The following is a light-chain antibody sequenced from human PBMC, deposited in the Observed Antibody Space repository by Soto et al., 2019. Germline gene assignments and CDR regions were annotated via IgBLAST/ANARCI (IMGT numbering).Light chain of an antibody. CDR2: DAY. CDR3: QQYGGSPRT. J-gene: IGKJ1*01. V-gene: IGKV3-20*01. CDR1: QSISQS. Sequence: EVVFTQSPGTLSLSPGERATLSCSASQSISQSLAWYQQRPGQSPRLLIYDAYRRETGIPDRFTGSGFGTEFTLTISRLAPEDLAVYYCQQYGGSPRTFGQGTQVDIK.